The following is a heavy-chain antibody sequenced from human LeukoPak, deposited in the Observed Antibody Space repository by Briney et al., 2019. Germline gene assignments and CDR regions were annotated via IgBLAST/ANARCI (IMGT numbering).Heavy chain of an antibody. J-gene: IGHJ4*02. CDR3: ARAYYDFWSGYQPLDY. CDR2: TSSDLNVK. D-gene: IGHD3-3*01. V-gene: IGHV3-30-3*01. Sequence: PGGSLRLSCAASGFTFRNYVIHWVRQAPGKGLEWVAVTSSDLNVKLYADSVKGRFTISRDNSKNTLYLQMNSLRAEDTAVYYCARAYYDFWSGYQPLDYWGQGTLVTVSS. CDR1: GFTFRNYV.